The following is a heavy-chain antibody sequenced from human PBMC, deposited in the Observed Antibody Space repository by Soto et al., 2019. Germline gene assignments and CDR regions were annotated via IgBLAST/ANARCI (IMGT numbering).Heavy chain of an antibody. CDR2: ISGSGGST. D-gene: IGHD6-6*01. Sequence: TFSSYAMSWVRQAPGKGLEWVSAISGSGGSTYYADSVKGRFTISRDNSKNTLYLQMNSLRAEDTAVYYCAKGGSIAARLPYYYYGMDVWGQGTTVTVSS. CDR1: TFSSYA. V-gene: IGHV3-23*01. J-gene: IGHJ6*02. CDR3: AKGGSIAARLPYYYYGMDV.